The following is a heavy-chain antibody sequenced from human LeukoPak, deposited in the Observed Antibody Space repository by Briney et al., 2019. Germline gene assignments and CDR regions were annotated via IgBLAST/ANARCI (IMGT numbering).Heavy chain of an antibody. CDR1: GFTFSSYG. Sequence: PGGSLRLSCAASGFTFSSYGMHWVRQAPGKGLEWVAVIWYDGSNKYYADSVKGRFTISRDNSKNTLYLQMNSLRAEDTAVYYCARDSIAAAGTPDYWGQGTLVTVSS. J-gene: IGHJ4*02. CDR3: ARDSIAAAGTPDY. CDR2: IWYDGSNK. V-gene: IGHV3-33*01. D-gene: IGHD6-13*01.